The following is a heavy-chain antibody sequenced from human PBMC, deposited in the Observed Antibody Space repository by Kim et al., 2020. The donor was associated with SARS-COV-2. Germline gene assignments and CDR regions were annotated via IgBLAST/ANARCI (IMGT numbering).Heavy chain of an antibody. CDR1: GFTFSSYA. Sequence: GGSLRLSCAASGFTFSSYAMHWVRQAPGKGLEWVAVISYDGSNKYYADSVKARFTISRDNSKNTLYLQMSTLRAEDTAVYYCARGRSGSYYYGLDVWGQGTTVTVSS. V-gene: IGHV3-30-3*01. CDR3: ARGRSGSYYYGLDV. CDR2: ISYDGSNK. J-gene: IGHJ6*02. D-gene: IGHD1-26*01.